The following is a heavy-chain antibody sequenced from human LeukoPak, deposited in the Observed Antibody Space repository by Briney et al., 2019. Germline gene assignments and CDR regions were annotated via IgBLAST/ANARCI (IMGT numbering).Heavy chain of an antibody. J-gene: IGHJ4*02. CDR3: ASPAIGLGPYYFDY. CDR1: GFTFSDYY. CDR2: ISNSGSTI. Sequence: PGGSLRLSCAASGFTFSDYYMSWIRQAPGKGLEWVSYISNSGSTIYYADSVKGRFTISRDNAKNSLYLQMNSLRAEDTAVYYCASPAIGLGPYYFDYWGQGTLVTVSS. D-gene: IGHD2-21*01. V-gene: IGHV3-11*01.